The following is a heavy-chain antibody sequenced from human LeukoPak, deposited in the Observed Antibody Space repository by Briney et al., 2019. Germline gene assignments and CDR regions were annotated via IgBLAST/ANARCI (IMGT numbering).Heavy chain of an antibody. Sequence: GGSLRLSCAASGFTFSSYEMNWVRQAPGKGLEWVSYISSSGSTIYYADSVKGRFTISRDNAKNSLYLQMNSLRAEDTAVYYCARDLLGDYDPDFGYYYYYMDVWGKGTTVTISS. CDR2: ISSSGSTI. V-gene: IGHV3-48*03. D-gene: IGHD4-17*01. J-gene: IGHJ6*03. CDR3: ARDLLGDYDPDFGYYYYYMDV. CDR1: GFTFSSYE.